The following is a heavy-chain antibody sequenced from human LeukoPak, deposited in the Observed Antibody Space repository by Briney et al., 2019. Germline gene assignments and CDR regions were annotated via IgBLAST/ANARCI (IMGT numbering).Heavy chain of an antibody. V-gene: IGHV3-30*02. CDR2: IRYDGSNK. Sequence: GGSLGLSCAASGFTFSSYGMHWVRQAPGKGLEWVAFIRYDGSNKYYADSVKGRFTISRGNSKNTLYLQMNSLRAEDTAVYYCAKAPRGTMVRGVNYWGQGTLVTVSS. CDR3: AKAPRGTMVRGVNY. J-gene: IGHJ4*02. CDR1: GFTFSSYG. D-gene: IGHD3-10*01.